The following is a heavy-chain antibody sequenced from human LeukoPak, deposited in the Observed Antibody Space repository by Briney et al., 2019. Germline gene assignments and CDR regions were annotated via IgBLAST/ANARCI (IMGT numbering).Heavy chain of an antibody. CDR3: AKDLTGYFDY. D-gene: IGHD7-27*01. CDR2: ISYDGSNK. V-gene: IGHV3-30*18. J-gene: IGHJ4*02. Sequence: GGSLRLSCAASGFTFSSYGMHWVRQAPGKGLEWVAVISYDGSNKYYADSVKGRFTISRDNSKNTLYLQMNSLKAEDTAVYYCAKDLTGYFDYWGQGTLVTVSS. CDR1: GFTFSSYG.